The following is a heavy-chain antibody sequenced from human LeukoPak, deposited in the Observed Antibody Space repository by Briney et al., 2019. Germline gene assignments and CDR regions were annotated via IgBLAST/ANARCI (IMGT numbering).Heavy chain of an antibody. CDR1: GGSISSGSYY. J-gene: IGHJ6*03. Sequence: SETLSLTCTVSGGSISSGSYYWAWIRQPAGKGLEWIWRVYGTGSTTYSPSLKSRVTISVDTSKNQVSLELRSVTAADTAVYYCARARKQDDNFYRGYYYMDVWGKGTTVIVSS. CDR2: VYGTGST. D-gene: IGHD3-3*01. V-gene: IGHV4-61*02. CDR3: ARARKQDDNFYRGYYYMDV.